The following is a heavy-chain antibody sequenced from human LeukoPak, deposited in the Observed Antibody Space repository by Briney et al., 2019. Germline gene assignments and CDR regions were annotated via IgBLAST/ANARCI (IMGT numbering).Heavy chain of an antibody. J-gene: IGHJ3*02. CDR1: GGSIISYY. CDR3: ARAVAGDDAFDI. CDR2: INHSGST. V-gene: IGHV4-34*01. D-gene: IGHD6-19*01. Sequence: SETLSLTCTVSGGSIISYYWSWIRQPPGKGLEWIGEINHSGSTNYNPSLKSRVTISVDTSKNQFSLKLSSVTAADTAVYYCARAVAGDDAFDIWGQGTMVTVSS.